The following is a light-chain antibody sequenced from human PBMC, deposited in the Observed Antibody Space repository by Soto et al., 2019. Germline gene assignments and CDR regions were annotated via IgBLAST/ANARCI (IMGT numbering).Light chain of an antibody. CDR1: QSVSSSY. J-gene: IGKJ1*01. Sequence: EIVLTQSPGTLSLSPGERATLSCRASQSVSSSYLAWYQQKPGQAPRLLIYGASSRATGIPDRFSGSGSGTDFTLTISRLQSEDFAVYYCQQYYSWPRTFGQGTKVDIK. CDR3: QQYYSWPRT. V-gene: IGKV3-20*01. CDR2: GAS.